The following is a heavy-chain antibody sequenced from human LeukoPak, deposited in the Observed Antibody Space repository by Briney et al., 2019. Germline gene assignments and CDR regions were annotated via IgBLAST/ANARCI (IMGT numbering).Heavy chain of an antibody. CDR1: GYTFTNYG. D-gene: IGHD5-24*01. V-gene: IGHV1-18*01. CDR2: ISAYNANT. J-gene: IGHJ4*02. Sequence: GASVKVSCKASGYTFTNYGISWVRQAPGQGLEWMGWISAYNANTNYAQKLQGRVTMTTDTSTSTAYMELRSLRSDDTAVYYCATGLAKTSRDGYPFFDYWGQGTLVTVSS. CDR3: ATGLAKTSRDGYPFFDY.